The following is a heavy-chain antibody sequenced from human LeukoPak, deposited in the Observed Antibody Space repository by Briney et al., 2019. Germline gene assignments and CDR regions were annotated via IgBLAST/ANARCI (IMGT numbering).Heavy chain of an antibody. J-gene: IGHJ4*02. Sequence: SETLSLTCSVSGDSVTGGLYYWSWIRQPAGKGLEWIGHIFSSGSTTYNPSLKSRVTISVDTSKNQFSLKLSSLTAADTAVYYCATSGYREACSSTSCAFDYWGQGTLVTVSS. V-gene: IGHV4-61*09. D-gene: IGHD2-2*01. CDR3: ATSGYREACSSTSCAFDY. CDR2: IFSSGST. CDR1: GDSVTGGLYY.